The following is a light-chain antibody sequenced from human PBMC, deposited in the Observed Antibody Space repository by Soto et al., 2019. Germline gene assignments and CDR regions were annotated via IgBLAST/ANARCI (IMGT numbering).Light chain of an antibody. V-gene: IGKV1-9*01. CDR1: QGISSY. Sequence: DIQLTQSPSFLSASVGDRVTITCRASQGISSYLAWNQQKPGKAPKLLIYAASTLQSGVPSRFSGSGSGTEFTLTISSLQPEDFATYYCQQLNSYPFLTFGGGTKVEIK. J-gene: IGKJ4*01. CDR2: AAS. CDR3: QQLNSYPFLT.